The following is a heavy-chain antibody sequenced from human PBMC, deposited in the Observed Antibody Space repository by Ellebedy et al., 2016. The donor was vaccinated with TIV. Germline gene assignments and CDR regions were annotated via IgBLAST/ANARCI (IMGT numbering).Heavy chain of an antibody. V-gene: IGHV3-7*01. CDR3: ARAPYDFWSGYPYYFDY. D-gene: IGHD3-3*01. CDR2: IKQDGSEK. J-gene: IGHJ4*02. CDR1: GFTFSSYW. Sequence: GESLKISXAASGFTFSSYWMSWVRQAPGKGLEWVANIKQDGSEKYYVDSVKGRFTISRDNAKNSLYLQMNSLRAEDTAVYYCARAPYDFWSGYPYYFDYWGQGTLVTVSS.